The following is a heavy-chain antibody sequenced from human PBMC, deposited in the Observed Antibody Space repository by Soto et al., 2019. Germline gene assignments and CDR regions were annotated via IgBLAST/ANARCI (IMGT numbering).Heavy chain of an antibody. Sequence: ASETLSLTCAVSGYSISSGYYWGWIRQPPGKGLEWIGSIYHSGSTYYNPSLKSRVTISVDTSKNQFSLKLSSVTAADTAVYYCARVRGYSGYGFPFDYWGQGTLVTVSS. D-gene: IGHD5-12*01. CDR1: GYSISSGYY. CDR3: ARVRGYSGYGFPFDY. J-gene: IGHJ4*02. V-gene: IGHV4-38-2*01. CDR2: IYHSGST.